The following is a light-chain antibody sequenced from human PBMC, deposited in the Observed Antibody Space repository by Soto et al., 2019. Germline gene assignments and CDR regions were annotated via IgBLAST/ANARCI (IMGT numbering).Light chain of an antibody. Sequence: DIQMTQSPSTLSASVGDRVTITCRASQSISSWLAWYQQKPGKAPKLLIYDASSLESGVPSRFRGSGSGTEFTLTISSLQHDHFATYYCQQYNSYSWRFGQGTKVDIK. J-gene: IGKJ1*01. CDR3: QQYNSYSWR. V-gene: IGKV1-5*01. CDR2: DAS. CDR1: QSISSW.